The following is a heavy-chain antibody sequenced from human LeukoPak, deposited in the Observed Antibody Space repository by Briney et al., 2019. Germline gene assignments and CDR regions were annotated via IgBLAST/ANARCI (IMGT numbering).Heavy chain of an antibody. CDR2: IYHSGST. CDR1: GYSISSGYK. V-gene: IGHV4-38-2*01. CDR3: ARLGTGDQGATFDY. Sequence: ETLSLTCAVSGYSISSGYKWGWSRPPGGKGVEGIGSIYHSGSTYYNPSIKSRLTLSVDTSKNQFSLKLSSVTAADTAVYYCARLGTGDQGATFDYWGQGTLVTVSS. J-gene: IGHJ4*02. D-gene: IGHD7-27*01.